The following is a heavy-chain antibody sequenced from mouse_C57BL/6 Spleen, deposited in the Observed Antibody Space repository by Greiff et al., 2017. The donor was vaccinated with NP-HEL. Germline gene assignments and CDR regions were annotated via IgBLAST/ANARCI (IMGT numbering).Heavy chain of an antibody. CDR3: ARSGWAFFAMDF. V-gene: IGHV1-53*01. CDR1: GYTFTSYW. Sequence: QVQLQQPGTELVKPGASVKLSCKASGYTFTSYWMHWVKQRPGQGLEWIGNISPHNDGSNYSEKFKSKATLTADKSSSTAYMQLRSLTSEDSAVYYCARSGWAFFAMDFWGQGTSLTVSS. CDR2: ISPHNDGS. J-gene: IGHJ4*01. D-gene: IGHD1-2*01.